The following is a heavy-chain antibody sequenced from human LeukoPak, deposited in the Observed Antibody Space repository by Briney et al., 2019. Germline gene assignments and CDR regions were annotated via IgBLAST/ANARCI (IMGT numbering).Heavy chain of an antibody. V-gene: IGHV1-8*01. D-gene: IGHD3-10*01. CDR2: MNPNSGNT. J-gene: IGHJ5*02. CDR1: GYTFTSYD. CDR3: ARGPPTYYYGSGSYA. Sequence: ASVKVSCKASGYTFTSYDINWVRQATGRGLEWMGWMNPNSGNTGYAQKFQGRVTMTRNTSISTAYMELSSLRSEDTAVYYCARGPPTYYYGSGSYAWGQGTLVTVSS.